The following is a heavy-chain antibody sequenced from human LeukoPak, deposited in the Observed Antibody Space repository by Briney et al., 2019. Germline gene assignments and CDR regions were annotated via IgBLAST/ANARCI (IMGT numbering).Heavy chain of an antibody. J-gene: IGHJ4*02. CDR2: ISSSSSCI. CDR1: GFTFSSYS. V-gene: IGHV3-21*01. D-gene: IGHD3-10*01. Sequence: GGSLRLSCAASGFTFSSYSMNWVRQAPGKGLEWVSSISSSSSCIYYADSVKGRFTISRDNAKNSLYLQMNSLRAEDTAVYYCARAAMVRGVISASDASFDYWGQGTLVTVSS. CDR3: ARAAMVRGVISASDASFDY.